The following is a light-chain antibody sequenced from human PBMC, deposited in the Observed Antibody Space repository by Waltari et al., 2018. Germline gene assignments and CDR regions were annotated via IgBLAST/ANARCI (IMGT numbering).Light chain of an antibody. CDR3: QKYVSLPAT. CDR2: DAS. J-gene: IGKJ1*01. Sequence: EIVLTQSPGILSLSPGVRATLSCRASQSVGKYLAWYQQKPGQAPRLLIYDASSRASGIPDRFSGSGSGTDFSLTISRLEPEDFAVYYCQKYVSLPATFGQGTRVEVK. CDR1: QSVGKY. V-gene: IGKV3-20*01.